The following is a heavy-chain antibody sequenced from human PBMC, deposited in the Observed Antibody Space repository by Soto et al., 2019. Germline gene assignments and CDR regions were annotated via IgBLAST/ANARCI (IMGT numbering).Heavy chain of an antibody. V-gene: IGHV3-23*01. Sequence: PGGSLRLSCAASGFTFSSYAMSWVRQAPGKGLEWVSAISGSGGSTYYADSVKGRFTISRDNSKNTLYLQMNSLRREDTAVYYCARLPGPLVAVLYIYPLDGREAMSDVDVWGQGTTVTVSS. CDR2: ISGSGGST. CDR3: ARLPGPLVAVLYIYPLDGREAMSDVDV. CDR1: GFTFSSYA. D-gene: IGHD6-19*01. J-gene: IGHJ6*02.